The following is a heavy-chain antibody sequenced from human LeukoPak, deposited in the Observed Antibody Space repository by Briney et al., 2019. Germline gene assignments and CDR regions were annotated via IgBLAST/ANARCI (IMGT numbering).Heavy chain of an antibody. CDR1: GFTFSSYS. J-gene: IGHJ3*02. D-gene: IGHD5-18*01. Sequence: GGSLRLSCAASGFTFSSYSMNWVRQAPGKGLEWVSYISSSSSTIYYADSVKGRFTISGDNAKNSLYLQMNSLRAEDTAVYYCARVVGRGYSYGGPTDAFDIWGQGTMVTVSS. CDR3: ARVVGRGYSYGGPTDAFDI. CDR2: ISSSSSTI. V-gene: IGHV3-48*01.